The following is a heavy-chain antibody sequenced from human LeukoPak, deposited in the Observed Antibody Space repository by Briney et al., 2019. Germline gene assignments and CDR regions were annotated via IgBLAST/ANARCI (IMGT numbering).Heavy chain of an antibody. D-gene: IGHD3-10*01. CDR2: ISSSGSTK. V-gene: IGHV3-11*01. CDR3: ARDGHAYGRGSPHY. Sequence: GGSLRLSCAASGFIFSDYYMSWIRQAPGKGLEWVSYISSSGSTKYYADSVKGRFTISRDNAKNPYLQMNSLRAEDTAVYYCARDGHAYGRGSPHYWGQGTLVTVSS. CDR1: GFIFSDYY. J-gene: IGHJ4*02.